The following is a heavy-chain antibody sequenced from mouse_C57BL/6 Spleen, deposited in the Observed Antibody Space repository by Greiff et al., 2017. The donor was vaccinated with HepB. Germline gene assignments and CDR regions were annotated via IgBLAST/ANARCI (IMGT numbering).Heavy chain of an antibody. D-gene: IGHD3-2*02. CDR3: ARLDSSGYRAMDY. CDR2: ISGGGGNT. Sequence: EVQRVESGGGLVKPGGSLKLSCAASGFTFSSYTMSWVRQTPEKRLEWVATISGGGGNTYYPDSVKGRFTISRDNAKNTLYLQMSSLRSEDTALYYCARLDSSGYRAMDYWGQGTSVTVSS. CDR1: GFTFSSYT. J-gene: IGHJ4*01. V-gene: IGHV5-9*01.